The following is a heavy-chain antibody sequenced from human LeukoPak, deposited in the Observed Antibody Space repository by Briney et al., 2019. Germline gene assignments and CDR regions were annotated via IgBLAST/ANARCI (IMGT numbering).Heavy chain of an antibody. J-gene: IGHJ5*02. V-gene: IGHV4-34*01. CDR3: ARDLEVNRIFGVVRGGGSDP. CDR1: GGSFSGYY. Sequence: SETLSLTCAVYGGSFSGYYWSWIRQPPGKGLEWIGEINHSGSTNYNPSLKSRVTISVDTSKNQFSLKLSSVTAADTAVYYCARDLEVNRIFGVVRGGGSDPWGQGTLVTVSS. D-gene: IGHD3-3*01. CDR2: INHSGST.